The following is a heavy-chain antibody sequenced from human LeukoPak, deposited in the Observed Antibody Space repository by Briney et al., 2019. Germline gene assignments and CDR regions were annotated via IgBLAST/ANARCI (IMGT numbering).Heavy chain of an antibody. CDR1: GFTFSSYE. D-gene: IGHD3-10*01. CDR2: ISSSGATV. V-gene: IGHV3-48*03. CDR3: AKDHGSGSYYNLPDY. J-gene: IGHJ4*02. Sequence: GGSLRLSCAASGFTFSSYEMDWVRQAPGKGLEWVSYISSSGATVKYGDSVQGRFTISRDNAKNSLYLQMNSLRAEDTAFYYCAKDHGSGSYYNLPDYWGQGTLVTVSS.